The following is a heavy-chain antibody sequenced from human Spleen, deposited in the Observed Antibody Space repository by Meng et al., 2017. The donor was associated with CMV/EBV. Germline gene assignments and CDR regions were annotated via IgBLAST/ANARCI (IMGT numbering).Heavy chain of an antibody. J-gene: IGHJ4*02. CDR1: SISSRNW. CDR3: ARVSSDFWSGYFMRYFDY. D-gene: IGHD3-3*01. CDR2: IYHSGST. V-gene: IGHV4-4*02. Sequence: SISSRNWWSWVRQPPGKGLEWIGEIYHSGSTNYNPSLKSRVTISVDKSKNQFSLKLSSVTAADTAVYYCARVSSDFWSGYFMRYFDYWGQGILVTVSS.